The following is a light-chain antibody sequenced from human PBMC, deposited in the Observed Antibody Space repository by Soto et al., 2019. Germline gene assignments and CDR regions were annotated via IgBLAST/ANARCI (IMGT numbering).Light chain of an antibody. CDR2: VAS. CDR1: QSFSSSY. J-gene: IGKJ2*01. CDR3: QQFGSSYT. Sequence: EIVLTQSPGTLSLSPGERATLSCRASQSFSSSYLAWYQQKPGQAPRLLIYVASSRATGIPDRFSGSGSGTDFTLTISRLEPEDFAVYYCQQFGSSYTFGQGTKLEIK. V-gene: IGKV3-20*01.